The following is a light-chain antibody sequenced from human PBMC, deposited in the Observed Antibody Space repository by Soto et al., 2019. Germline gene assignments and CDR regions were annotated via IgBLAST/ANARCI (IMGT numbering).Light chain of an antibody. CDR1: SSNIGAGHD. Sequence: QLVLTQPPSVSGAPGQRVTISCSGSSSNIGAGHDVHWYQQLPGKAPKLLIYANDNRPSGVPGRFSGSKSGTSASLTITGLQAEDEADYYCQTYDSSLSGSLFGGGTKLTVL. CDR2: AND. CDR3: QTYDSSLSGSL. J-gene: IGLJ2*01. V-gene: IGLV1-40*01.